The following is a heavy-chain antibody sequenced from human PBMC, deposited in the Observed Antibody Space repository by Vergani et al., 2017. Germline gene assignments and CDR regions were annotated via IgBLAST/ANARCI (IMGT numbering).Heavy chain of an antibody. CDR3: AKGPGTSTWFGADY. V-gene: IGHV3-23*01. D-gene: IGHD3-10*01. Sequence: EVQLLESGGDLVQPGGSLRLSCTASGFIFSTYAMSWVRQAPGKGLEWVSGISASGAPTYYADSMKGRITVSRDNSKNTLYLQMSSLRVEDTAVYYCAKGPGTSTWFGADYWGQGTLVTVSS. J-gene: IGHJ4*02. CDR1: GFIFSTYA. CDR2: ISASGAPT.